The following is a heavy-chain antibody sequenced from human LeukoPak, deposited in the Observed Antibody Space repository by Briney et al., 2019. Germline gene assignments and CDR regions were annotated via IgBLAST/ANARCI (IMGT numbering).Heavy chain of an antibody. V-gene: IGHV4-61*01. Sequence: SETLSLTCTVSGGSVSSGNYYWSWIRQPPGQGLEWIGYIYYSGSTNYNPSLKSRVTISVDTSKNQFSLKLSSVTAADTAVYYCVRTPGYYDSSGYYRYYFDYWGQGTLVSVSS. J-gene: IGHJ4*02. CDR1: GGSVSSGNYY. D-gene: IGHD3-22*01. CDR2: IYYSGST. CDR3: VRTPGYYDSSGYYRYYFDY.